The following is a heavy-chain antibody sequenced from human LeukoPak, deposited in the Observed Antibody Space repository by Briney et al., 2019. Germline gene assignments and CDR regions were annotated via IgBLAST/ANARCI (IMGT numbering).Heavy chain of an antibody. D-gene: IGHD6-6*01. J-gene: IGHJ4*02. CDR1: GGSISSSSYY. CDR3: AREYSSSSSPLDY. CDR2: IYYSGST. Sequence: SETLSLTCTVSGGSISSSSYYWGWIRQPPGKGLEWIGSIYYSGSTYYNPSLKSRVTISVDTSKNQFSLKLSSVTAADTAVYYCAREYSSSSSPLDYWAREPWSPSPQ. V-gene: IGHV4-39*07.